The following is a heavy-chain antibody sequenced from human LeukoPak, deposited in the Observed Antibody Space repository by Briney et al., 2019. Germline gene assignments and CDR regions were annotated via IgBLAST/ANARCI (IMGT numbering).Heavy chain of an antibody. V-gene: IGHV3-53*01. J-gene: IGHJ3*02. Sequence: GGSLRLSCAASGFTVSSNYMSWVRQAPGKGLEWVSVIYSGGSTYYADSVKGRFTISRDNSKNTLYLQMNSLRAEDTAVYYCARELAVAGSTHAFDIWGQGTMVTVSS. CDR1: GFTVSSNY. D-gene: IGHD6-19*01. CDR3: ARELAVAGSTHAFDI. CDR2: IYSGGST.